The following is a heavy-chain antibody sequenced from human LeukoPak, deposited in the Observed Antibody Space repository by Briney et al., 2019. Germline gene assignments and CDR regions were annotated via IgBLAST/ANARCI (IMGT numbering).Heavy chain of an antibody. V-gene: IGHV3-48*01. Sequence: PGGSLRLSCAASGFTFSSYSMNWVRQAPGKGLEWVSYISSSSSTIYYADSVKGRFTISRDNAKNSLYLQMNSLRAEDTAVYYCASSGVKVTTGRNAFDIWGQGTMVTVSS. CDR2: ISSSSSTI. CDR1: GFTFSSYS. CDR3: ASSGVKVTTGRNAFDI. D-gene: IGHD4-11*01. J-gene: IGHJ3*02.